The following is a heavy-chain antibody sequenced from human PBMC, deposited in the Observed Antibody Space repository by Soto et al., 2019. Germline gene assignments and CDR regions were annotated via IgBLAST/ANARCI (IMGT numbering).Heavy chain of an antibody. CDR2: IKSKTDGGTT. CDR3: TKCRDGLYGSGSYYDYYYYYYGMDV. CDR1: GFTFSNAW. D-gene: IGHD3-10*01. V-gene: IGHV3-15*01. J-gene: IGHJ6*02. Sequence: GSLRLSCAASGFTFSNAWMSWVRQAPGKGLEWVGRIKSKTDGGTTDYAAPVKGRFTISRDDSKNTLYLQMNSLKTEDTAVYYCTKCRDGLYGSGSYYDYYYYYYGMDVWAQGTAVTVSS.